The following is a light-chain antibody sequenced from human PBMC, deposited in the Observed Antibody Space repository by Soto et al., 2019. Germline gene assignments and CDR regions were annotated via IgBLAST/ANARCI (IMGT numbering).Light chain of an antibody. CDR2: DNN. V-gene: IGLV1-51*01. CDR3: GAAGV. J-gene: IGLJ3*02. Sequence: QSVFTQPPSVSAAPGQKVTISCSGSNSNTGNNYVSWYQQVPGTAPKLLIYDNNKRPPGIPDRFSGSKSDTSATLGITGLQTGDEADYYCGAAGVFGGGTKLTVL. CDR1: NSNTGNNY.